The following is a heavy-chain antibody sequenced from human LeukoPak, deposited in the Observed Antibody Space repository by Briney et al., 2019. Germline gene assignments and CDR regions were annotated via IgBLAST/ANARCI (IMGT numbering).Heavy chain of an antibody. CDR2: IIPIFGTA. J-gene: IGHJ5*02. Sequence: ASVKVSCKASGGTFSSYAISWVRQAPEQGLEWMGGIIPIFGTANYAQKFQGRVTITTDESTSTAYMELSSLRSEDTAVYYCARGGGHGYYVADRLALRFDPWGQGTLVTVSS. D-gene: IGHD5-18*01. V-gene: IGHV1-69*05. CDR3: ARGGGHGYYVADRLALRFDP. CDR1: GGTFSSYA.